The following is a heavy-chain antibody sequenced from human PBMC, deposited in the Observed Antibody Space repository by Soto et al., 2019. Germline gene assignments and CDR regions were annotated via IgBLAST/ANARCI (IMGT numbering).Heavy chain of an antibody. D-gene: IGHD6-6*01. CDR1: GFTFENYA. J-gene: IGHJ5*02. CDR3: GKGRDSSSSSWFDP. V-gene: IGHV3-9*01. CDR2: ISWNSGSI. Sequence: GGSLRLSCAASGFTFENYAMHWVRQAPGKGLEWVSGISWNSGSIGYVDSVRGRFTISRDNAKNSLYLQMNSLRAEDTAFYYCGKGRDSSSSSWFDPWGQGTLVTVS.